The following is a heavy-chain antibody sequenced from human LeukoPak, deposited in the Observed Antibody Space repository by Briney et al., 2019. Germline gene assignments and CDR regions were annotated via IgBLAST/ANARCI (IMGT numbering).Heavy chain of an antibody. CDR3: AKGLIPFSRDYDFWSGYYGGLDY. V-gene: IGHV3-23*01. J-gene: IGHJ4*02. D-gene: IGHD3-3*01. CDR1: GFTFSSYA. CDR2: ISGRGGST. Sequence: PGGSLRLSCAASGFTFSSYAMSWVRQAPGKGLEWVSAISGRGGSTYYADSVKGRFTISRDNSKNTLYLQMNSLRAEDTAVYYCAKGLIPFSRDYDFWSGYYGGLDYWGQGTLVTVSS.